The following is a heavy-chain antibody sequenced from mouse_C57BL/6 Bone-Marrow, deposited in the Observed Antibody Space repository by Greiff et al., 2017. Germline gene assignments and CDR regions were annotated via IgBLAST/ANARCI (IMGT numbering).Heavy chain of an antibody. CDR2: IDPENGDT. Sequence: VQLQQSGAELVRPGASVKLSCTASGFNIKDDYMHWVKQRPEQGLEWIGWIDPENGDTEYASKFQGKATITADTSSNTAYPQLSSLTSEDTAVYYCTYYGSADYWGQGTTLSVSS. CDR1: GFNIKDDY. CDR3: TYYGSADY. D-gene: IGHD1-1*01. V-gene: IGHV14-4*01. J-gene: IGHJ2*01.